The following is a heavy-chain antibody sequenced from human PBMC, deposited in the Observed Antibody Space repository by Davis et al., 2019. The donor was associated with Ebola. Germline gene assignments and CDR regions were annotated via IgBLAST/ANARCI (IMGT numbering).Heavy chain of an antibody. D-gene: IGHD6-13*01. V-gene: IGHV4-34*01. CDR2: INHSGST. J-gene: IGHJ4*02. CDR3: ARAEQPGDYFDY. Sequence: MPSETLSLTCAVYGGSFSGYYWSWIRQPPGKGLEWIGEINHSGSTNYNPSLKRRVTISVDTSKNQFSLKLSSVTAADTAVYYCARAEQPGDYFDYWGQGTLVTVSS. CDR1: GGSFSGYY.